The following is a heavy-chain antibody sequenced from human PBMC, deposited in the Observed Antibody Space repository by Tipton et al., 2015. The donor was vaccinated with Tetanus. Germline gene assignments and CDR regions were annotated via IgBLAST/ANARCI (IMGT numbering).Heavy chain of an antibody. CDR2: IWYDGSNK. CDR1: GFTFSNYN. Sequence: SLRLSCTASGFTFSNYNINWVRQAPGKGLEWVAVIWYDGSNKYYADSVKGRFSISRDNSKNTLYLQMNSLRAEDTAVYYCARFRGKEEHYYYYGMDVWGQGTTVTVSS. D-gene: IGHD3-10*01. J-gene: IGHJ6*02. CDR3: ARFRGKEEHYYYYGMDV. V-gene: IGHV3-33*08.